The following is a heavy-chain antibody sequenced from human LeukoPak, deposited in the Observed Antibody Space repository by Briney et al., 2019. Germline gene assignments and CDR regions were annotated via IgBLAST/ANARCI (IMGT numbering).Heavy chain of an antibody. CDR1: GFTFNTYT. CDR3: ARGNGEGYDDAFDI. J-gene: IGHJ3*02. V-gene: IGHV3-48*04. D-gene: IGHD2-15*01. Sequence: PGGSLRLSCAASGFTFNTYTMNWVRQAPGKGLEWVSYISSGSFTIYYADSVKGRFTISRDNAKNSLYLQMNSLRAEDTAVYYCARGNGEGYDDAFDIWGQGTMVTVSS. CDR2: ISSGSFTI.